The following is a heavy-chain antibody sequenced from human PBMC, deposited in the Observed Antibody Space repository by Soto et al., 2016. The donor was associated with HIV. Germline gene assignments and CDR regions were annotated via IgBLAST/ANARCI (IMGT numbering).Heavy chain of an antibody. CDR3: ATDAGYSSGWGFDY. J-gene: IGHJ4*02. V-gene: IGHV3-66*01. CDR2: IYSGGRT. D-gene: IGHD6-19*01. CDR1: KFTASSNY. Sequence: EVQLVESGGGLVQPGGSLRLSCAAAKFTASSNYMTWVRQAPGKGLEWVSLIYSGGRTYYADSVRGRFTISRDSSKNTLYLQMNSLRAEDTAVYYCATDAGYSSGWGFDYWGQGTLVSVSS.